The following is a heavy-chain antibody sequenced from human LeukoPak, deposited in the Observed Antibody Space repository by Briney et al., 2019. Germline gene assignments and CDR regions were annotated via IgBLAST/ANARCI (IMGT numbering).Heavy chain of an antibody. CDR1: GGSISSGGYS. J-gene: IGHJ4*02. V-gene: IGHV4-31*03. CDR3: ASGKGRHFDY. CDR2: IYYSGST. Sequence: SQTLSLTCTVSGGSISSGGYSWSWIRQHPGKGLEWIGYIYYSGSTYYNPSLKSRVTISVDTSKNQFSLKLSSVTAADTAVYYCASGKGRHFDYWGQGTLVTVSS.